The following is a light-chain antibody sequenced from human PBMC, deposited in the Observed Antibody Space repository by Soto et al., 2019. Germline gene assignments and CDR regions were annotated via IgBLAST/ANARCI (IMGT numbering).Light chain of an antibody. J-gene: IGLJ1*01. CDR1: NSNIGSNK. Sequence: QSVLAQPPSASGTPGQRVTISCSGSNSNIGSNKVSWYQQLPGTAPKLLIYTSNQRPSGVPDRFSGSKSGTSASPAISGLQSEDEADYYCATWDDTLHGYVFGAGTKVTVL. V-gene: IGLV1-44*01. CDR2: TSN. CDR3: ATWDDTLHGYV.